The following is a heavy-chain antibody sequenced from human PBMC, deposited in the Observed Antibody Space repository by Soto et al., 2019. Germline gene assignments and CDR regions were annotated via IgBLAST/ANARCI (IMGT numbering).Heavy chain of an antibody. V-gene: IGHV3-15*07. CDR3: TTSDIAVAGTVYYYYGMDV. CDR2: IKSKTDGGTT. Sequence: GGSLRLSCAASGFTFSNAWMNWVRQAPGKGLEWVGRIKSKTDGGTTDYAAPVKGRFTISRDDSKNTLYLQMNSLKTEDTAVYYCTTSDIAVAGTVYYYYGMDVWGQGTTVTVSS. CDR1: GFTFSNAW. J-gene: IGHJ6*02. D-gene: IGHD6-19*01.